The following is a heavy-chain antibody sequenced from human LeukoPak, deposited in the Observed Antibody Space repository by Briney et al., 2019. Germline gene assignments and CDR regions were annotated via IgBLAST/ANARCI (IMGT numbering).Heavy chain of an antibody. CDR2: IYYSGST. Sequence: SEALSLTCTVSGGSISSYYWSWIRQPPGKGLEWIGYIYYSGSTNYNPSLKSRVTISVDTSKNQFSLKLSSVTAADTAVYYCATQTGYSSTFDYWGQGILVTVSS. CDR3: ATQTGYSSTFDY. CDR1: GGSISSYY. D-gene: IGHD6-13*01. J-gene: IGHJ4*02. V-gene: IGHV4-59*08.